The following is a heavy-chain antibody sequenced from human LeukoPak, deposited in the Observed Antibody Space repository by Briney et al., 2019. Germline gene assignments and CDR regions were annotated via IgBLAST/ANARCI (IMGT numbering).Heavy chain of an antibody. Sequence: SETLSLTCAVSGYSLSSGYYWGWIRQPPGKGLEWIGSIYHSGSTYYNPSLKSRVTISVDTSKNQFSLKLSSVTAADTAVYYCATGSQYYYDPLYYWGQGTLVTVSS. J-gene: IGHJ4*02. V-gene: IGHV4-38-2*01. CDR3: ATGSQYYYDPLYY. CDR2: IYHSGST. D-gene: IGHD3-22*01. CDR1: GYSLSSGYY.